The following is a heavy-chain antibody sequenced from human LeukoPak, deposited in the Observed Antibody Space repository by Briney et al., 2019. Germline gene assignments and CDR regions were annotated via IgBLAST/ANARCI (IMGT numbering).Heavy chain of an antibody. CDR1: GFTFRSYS. D-gene: IGHD1-7*01. J-gene: IGHJ3*02. V-gene: IGHV3-21*01. CDR2: ISSSSSYI. CDR3: ARDITGTNDI. Sequence: PGGSLRLSCAASGFTFRSYSMNWVRQAPGKGLEWVSSISSSSSYIYYADSVKGRFTISRDNAKNSLYLQMNSLRAEDTAVYYCARDITGTNDIWGQGTMVTVSS.